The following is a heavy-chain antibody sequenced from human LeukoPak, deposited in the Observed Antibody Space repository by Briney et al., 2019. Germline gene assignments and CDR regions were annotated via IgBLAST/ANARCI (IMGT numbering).Heavy chain of an antibody. D-gene: IGHD3-3*01. CDR1: GGSISSPSYF. Sequence: SETLSLTCTVSGGSISSPSYFWGWVRQPPGKGLEWIGTVYYSGSTYYNPSLKSRVTISVDTSKNQFSLRLSSVTAADTAVFYCARHYDSDRAFDIWGQGTMVTVSS. CDR2: VYYSGST. CDR3: ARHYDSDRAFDI. V-gene: IGHV4-39*01. J-gene: IGHJ3*02.